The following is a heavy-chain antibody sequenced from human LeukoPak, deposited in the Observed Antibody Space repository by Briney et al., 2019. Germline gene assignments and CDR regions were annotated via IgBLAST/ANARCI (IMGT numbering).Heavy chain of an antibody. D-gene: IGHD7-27*01. V-gene: IGHV3-23*01. CDR3: AKDGGLWVSAHWGDS. CDR1: GFTFSSYT. Sequence: GGSLRLSCAASGFTFSSYTMSWVRQAPGKGLGWVSTITTSDGNTYYADSVKGRFTVSRDNSKNTLFLQMNSLRAEDTAVYYCAKDGGLWVSAHWGDSWGRGTLVTVSS. CDR2: ITTSDGNT. J-gene: IGHJ4*02.